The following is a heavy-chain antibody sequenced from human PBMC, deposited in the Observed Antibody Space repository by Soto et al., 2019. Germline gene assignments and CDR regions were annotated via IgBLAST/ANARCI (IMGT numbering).Heavy chain of an antibody. CDR3: AIGMSDDYDDSSGSLAFAV. J-gene: IGHJ3*01. Sequence: SETLSLTCAVSGGSISSDDNSWSWIRQPPGKGLEWIGYIYHSGSTYYNPSLTSRVTMSVDRSKNLFSLRLSSVTAADTAMYYGAIGMSDDYDDSSGSLAFAVWGQGTMVTVSS. CDR1: GGSISSDDNS. CDR2: IYHSGST. V-gene: IGHV4-30-2*01. D-gene: IGHD3-22*01.